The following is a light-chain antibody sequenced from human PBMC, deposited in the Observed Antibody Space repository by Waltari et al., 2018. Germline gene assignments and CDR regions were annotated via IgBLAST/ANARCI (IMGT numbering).Light chain of an antibody. CDR3: QQHYSSPYT. V-gene: IGKV4-1*01. CDR2: WAS. CDR1: QNLLYSANSNNY. Sequence: DIVMTQSPDSLAVSLGERATIKCKSSQNLLYSANSNNYLAWYQQKPGQPPKLLIYWASSRETGVPDRFSGSGSGTYFTLTISSLQAEDVAVYYCQQHYSSPYTFGQGTKLEI. J-gene: IGKJ2*01.